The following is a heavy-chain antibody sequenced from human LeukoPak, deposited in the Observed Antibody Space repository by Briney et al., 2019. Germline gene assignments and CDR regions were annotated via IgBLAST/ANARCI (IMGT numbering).Heavy chain of an antibody. CDR1: GRSISSGTYY. CDR3: ARGGRTVGSGSYSYNCFDP. Sequence: SQTLSLTCTVSGRSISSGTYYWTWMRQHPGQGLEWIGIFDYSEITYYNPSLKSRVTILIDRSKNQFSLRLTSVTAADTAVYYCARGGRTVGSGSYSYNCFDPWGQGTLVTVSS. V-gene: IGHV4-31*03. D-gene: IGHD3-10*01. CDR2: FDYSEIT. J-gene: IGHJ5*02.